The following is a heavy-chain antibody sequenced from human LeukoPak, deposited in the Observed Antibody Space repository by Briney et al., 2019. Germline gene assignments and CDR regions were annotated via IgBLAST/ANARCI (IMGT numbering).Heavy chain of an antibody. Sequence: GRSLRLSCAASGFTFDDYAMHWVRQAPGKGLERVSGISWNSGSIGYADSVKGRFTISRDNAKNSLYLQMNSLRAEDTALYYCAKAFDYDFWSGQFDYWGQGTLVTVSS. J-gene: IGHJ4*02. CDR3: AKAFDYDFWSGQFDY. CDR1: GFTFDDYA. D-gene: IGHD3-3*01. CDR2: ISWNSGSI. V-gene: IGHV3-9*01.